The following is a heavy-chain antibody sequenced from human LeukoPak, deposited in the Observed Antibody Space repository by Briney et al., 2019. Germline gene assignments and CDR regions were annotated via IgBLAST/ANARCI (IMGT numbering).Heavy chain of an antibody. CDR2: IYYSGST. CDR3: ARHGYSYGPENYYYYMDV. J-gene: IGHJ6*03. CDR1: GGSISSSSYY. D-gene: IGHD5-18*01. V-gene: IGHV4-39*01. Sequence: SETLSLTCTVSGGSISSSSYYWGWIRQPPGKGLEWIGSIYYSGSTYYNPSLKSRVTISVDTSKNQFSLKLSSVTAADTAVYYCARHGYSYGPENYYYYMDVWGKGTTVTVSS.